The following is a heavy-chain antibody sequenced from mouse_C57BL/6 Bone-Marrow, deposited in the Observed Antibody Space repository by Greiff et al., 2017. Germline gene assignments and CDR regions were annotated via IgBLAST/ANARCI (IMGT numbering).Heavy chain of an antibody. Sequence: QVQLQQPGAELVMPGASVKLSCKASGYTFTSYWMHWVKQRPGQGLAWIGEIDPSDSYTNYNQKFKGKSTLTVDKSSSTAYMQLSSLTSEDSAVYYCAREGVMVPYYFDDWGQGTTLTVSS. J-gene: IGHJ2*01. CDR1: GYTFTSYW. CDR2: IDPSDSYT. CDR3: AREGVMVPYYFDD. D-gene: IGHD2-2*01. V-gene: IGHV1-69*01.